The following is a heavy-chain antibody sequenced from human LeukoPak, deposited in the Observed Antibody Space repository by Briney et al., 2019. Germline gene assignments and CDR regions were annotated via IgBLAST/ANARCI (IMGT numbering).Heavy chain of an antibody. Sequence: GGSLRLSCAASGFTFGSYAMSWVRQAPGKGLEWVSSISGSGSSTYYADSVKGRFTLSRDYPKNTLYLQMNSLRAEDTAVYFCAKYSGSYYYPPNWDSWGQGTLVTVSS. CDR1: GFTFGSYA. J-gene: IGHJ4*02. V-gene: IGHV3-23*01. CDR2: ISGSGSST. D-gene: IGHD1-26*01. CDR3: AKYSGSYYYPPNWDS.